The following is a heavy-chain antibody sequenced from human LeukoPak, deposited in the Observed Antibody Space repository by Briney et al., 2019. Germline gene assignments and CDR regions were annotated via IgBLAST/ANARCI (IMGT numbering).Heavy chain of an antibody. V-gene: IGHV4-34*01. CDR3: ARGGPGYYYGSGSYYPPHY. Sequence: SSETLSLTCAVYGGSFSGYYWSWIRQPPGKGLEWIGEINHSGSTNYNPSLKSRVTISVDTSKNQFSLKLSSVTAADTAVYYCARGGPGYYYGSGSYYPPHYWGQGTLVTVSS. J-gene: IGHJ4*02. D-gene: IGHD3-10*01. CDR1: GGSFSGYY. CDR2: INHSGST.